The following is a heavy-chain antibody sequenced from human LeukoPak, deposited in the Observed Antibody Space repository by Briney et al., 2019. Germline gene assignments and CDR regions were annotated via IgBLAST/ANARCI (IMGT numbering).Heavy chain of an antibody. CDR3: ARLGSTIRAFDI. CDR2: IYYSGST. D-gene: IGHD2-2*01. J-gene: IGHJ3*02. CDR1: GGSLSSYY. V-gene: IGHV4-59*08. Sequence: SETLSLTCTVSGGSLSSYYWSWIRQPPGKGLEWIGYIYYSGSTNYNPSLKSRVTISVDTSKNQFSLKLSSVTAADTAVYYCARLGSTIRAFDIWGQGTMVTVSS.